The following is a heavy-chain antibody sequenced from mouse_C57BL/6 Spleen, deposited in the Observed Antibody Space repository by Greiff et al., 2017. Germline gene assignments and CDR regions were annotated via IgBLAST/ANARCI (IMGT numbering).Heavy chain of an antibody. CDR3: ARAGSD. J-gene: IGHJ3*01. V-gene: IGHV5-4*01. CDR2: ISDGGSYT. Sequence: EVHLVESGGGLVKPGGSLKLSCAASGFTFSSYAMSWVRQTPEKRLEWVATISDGGSYTYYPDNGKGRFTISRDNAKNNLYLQMSHLKSEDTAMYYCARAGSDWGQGTLVTVSA. CDR1: GFTFSSYA. D-gene: IGHD1-1*01.